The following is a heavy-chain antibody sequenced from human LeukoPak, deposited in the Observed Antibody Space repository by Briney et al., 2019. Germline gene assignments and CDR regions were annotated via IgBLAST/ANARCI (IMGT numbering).Heavy chain of an antibody. CDR3: TRDLNGDPYYYLDV. J-gene: IGHJ6*03. V-gene: IGHV3-74*03. CDR2: INTDGSHS. Sequence: GGSLRLSCAGSGFSFNNYLMHWVRQAPGKGLVWVSRINTDGSHSMYADPVKGRFSISRDNTKNTLYLQMSSLRAEDTAVYYCTRDLNGDPYYYLDVWGKGTTVTVSS. CDR1: GFSFNNYL. D-gene: IGHD4-17*01.